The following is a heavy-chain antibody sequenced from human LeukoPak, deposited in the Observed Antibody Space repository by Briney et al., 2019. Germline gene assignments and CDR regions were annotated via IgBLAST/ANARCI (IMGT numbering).Heavy chain of an antibody. V-gene: IGHV3-9*03. CDR1: GFTFDDYA. J-gene: IGHJ6*04. CDR3: AKDMRELPTLMDV. D-gene: IGHD1-26*01. CDR2: ISWNSGSI. Sequence: SGGSLRLSCAASGFTFDDYAMHWVRQAPGKGLEWVSGISWNSGSIGYADSVKGRFTISRDNAKNSLYLQMNSLRAEDMALYYCAKDMRELPTLMDVWGKGTTVTVSS.